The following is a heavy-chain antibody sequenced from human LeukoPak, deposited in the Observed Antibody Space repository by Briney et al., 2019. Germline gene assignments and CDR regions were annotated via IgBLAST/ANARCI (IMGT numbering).Heavy chain of an antibody. V-gene: IGHV3-30-3*01. J-gene: IGHJ4*02. CDR3: ARDLSSGWYWGSFDY. Sequence: GGSLRLSCAASGFTFSSYAVHWVRQAPGKGLEWVAVISYDGSNKYYADSVKGRFTISRDNSKNTLYLQMNSLRAEDTAVYNCARDLSSGWYWGSFDYWGQGTLVTVSS. CDR2: ISYDGSNK. D-gene: IGHD6-19*01. CDR1: GFTFSSYA.